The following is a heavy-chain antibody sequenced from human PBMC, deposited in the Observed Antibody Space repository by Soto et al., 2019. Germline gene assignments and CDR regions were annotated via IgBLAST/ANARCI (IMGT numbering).Heavy chain of an antibody. CDR2: TYYRSKWYN. CDR3: ATRMLIRGDDYMDV. V-gene: IGHV6-1*01. J-gene: IGHJ6*03. D-gene: IGHD3-10*01. CDR1: GDSVSSNRAA. Sequence: SQTLSLTCGISGDSVSSNRAAWNWIRQSPSRGLEWLGRTYYRSKWYNEYAPSLKSRMTIKSDTSKNQFSLQLNSVTPEDTAVYYCATRMLIRGDDYMDVWGQGAAVTVSS.